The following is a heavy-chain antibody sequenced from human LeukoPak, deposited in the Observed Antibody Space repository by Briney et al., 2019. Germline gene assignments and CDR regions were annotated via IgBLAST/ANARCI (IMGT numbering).Heavy chain of an antibody. V-gene: IGHV4-39*01. J-gene: IGHJ4*02. CDR1: GGSISSSSYY. D-gene: IGHD3-22*01. CDR2: IYYSGST. CDR3: ARTYYYDSIGPFDY. Sequence: SETLSLTCTVSGGSISSSSYYWGWIRQPPGKGLEWIGSIYYSGSTYYNPSLKSRVTISVDTSKNQFSLKLGSVTAADAAVYYCARTYYYDSIGPFDYWGQGTLVTVSS.